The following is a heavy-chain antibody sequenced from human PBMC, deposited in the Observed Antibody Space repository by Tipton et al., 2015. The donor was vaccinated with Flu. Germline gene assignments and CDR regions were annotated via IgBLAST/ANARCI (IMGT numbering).Heavy chain of an antibody. Sequence: LRLSCAVYGRSFSGYYWSWIRQPPGKGLEWIGEINHSGSTNYNPSLKSRVTISVDTSKNQFSLKLSSVTAADTAVYYCARVGDGYSLYWGQGTLVTVSS. CDR2: INHSGST. V-gene: IGHV4-34*01. D-gene: IGHD5-24*01. J-gene: IGHJ4*02. CDR1: GRSFSGYY. CDR3: ARVGDGYSLY.